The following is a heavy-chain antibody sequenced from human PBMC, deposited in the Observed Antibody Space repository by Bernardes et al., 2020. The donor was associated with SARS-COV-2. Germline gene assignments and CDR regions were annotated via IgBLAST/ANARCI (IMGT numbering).Heavy chain of an antibody. J-gene: IGHJ2*01. CDR3: ARDHNWNDWYFDL. CDR2: IYNIRTT. CDR1: GDSISNYY. Sequence: SETLSLTCAVSGDSISNYYLAWIRQPAGKGLEWIGRIYNIRTTDYNPSLKSRVTMSVDTSKNQFSLKLSSVTAADTAVYYCARDHNWNDWYFDLWGRGTLVTVSS. D-gene: IGHD1-1*01. V-gene: IGHV4-4*07.